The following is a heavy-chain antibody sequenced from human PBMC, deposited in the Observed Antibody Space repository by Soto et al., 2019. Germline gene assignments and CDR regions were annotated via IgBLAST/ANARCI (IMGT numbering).Heavy chain of an antibody. CDR3: AKSNRGYPFES. V-gene: IGHV3-23*01. Sequence: EVQLLESGGGLVQPGGSLRLSCEAFGFTFSSYAMNWVRQAPGKGLEWVSGISNSGSTYYADSVKGRFTISRDNSKNTLYLQMNSLRAEDTAIYYCAKSNRGYPFESWGQGTLVTVSS. J-gene: IGHJ4*02. CDR2: ISNSGST. CDR1: GFTFSSYA. D-gene: IGHD3-16*02.